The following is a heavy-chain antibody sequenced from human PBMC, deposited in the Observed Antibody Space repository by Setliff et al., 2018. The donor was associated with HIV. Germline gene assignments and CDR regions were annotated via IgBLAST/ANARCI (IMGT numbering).Heavy chain of an antibody. J-gene: IGHJ3*02. V-gene: IGHV1-69*05. CDR2: IIPIFGTA. CDR3: ARDRDYDSSHLDAFDI. D-gene: IGHD3-22*01. Sequence: GPQVKVSCKASGGTFSSYAISWVRQAPGQGLEWMGGIIPIFGTANYAQKFQGRVTITTDESTSTAYMELSSLRSEDTAVYYCARDRDYDSSHLDAFDIWGQGTMVTVS. CDR1: GGTFSSYA.